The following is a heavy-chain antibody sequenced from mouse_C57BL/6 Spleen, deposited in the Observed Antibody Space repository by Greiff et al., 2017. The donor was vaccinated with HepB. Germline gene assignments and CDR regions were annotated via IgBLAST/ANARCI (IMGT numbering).Heavy chain of an antibody. J-gene: IGHJ2*01. D-gene: IGHD1-1*01. V-gene: IGHV1-82*01. CDR3: AREVVPYFDY. CDR2: IYPGDGDT. Sequence: VQLQQSGPELVKPGASVKISCKASGYAFSSSWMNWVKQRPGKGLEWIGRIYPGDGDTNYNGKFKGKATLTADKSSSTAYMQLSSLTSEDSAVYFCAREVVPYFDYWGQGTTLTVSS. CDR1: GYAFSSSW.